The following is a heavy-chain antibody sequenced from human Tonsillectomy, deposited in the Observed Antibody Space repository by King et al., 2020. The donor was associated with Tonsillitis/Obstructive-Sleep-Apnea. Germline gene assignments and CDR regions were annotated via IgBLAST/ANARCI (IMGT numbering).Heavy chain of an antibody. CDR1: GGSISSYY. V-gene: IGHV4-59*01. CDR3: ARTTVTTFSPYYDGMDV. Sequence: VQLQESGPGLVKPSETLSLTCTVSGGSISSYYWSWIRQPPGKGLEWIGYIYYSGSTNYNPSLKSRVTISVDTSKNQFSLKLSSVTAADTAVYYCARTTVTTFSPYYDGMDVWGQGTTVTVSS. CDR2: IYYSGST. D-gene: IGHD4-17*01. J-gene: IGHJ6*02.